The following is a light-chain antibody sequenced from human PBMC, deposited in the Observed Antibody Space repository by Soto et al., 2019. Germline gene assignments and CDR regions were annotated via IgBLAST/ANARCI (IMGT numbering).Light chain of an antibody. V-gene: IGKV1-5*01. Sequence: DIQMTQSPSTLSASVGERVSITCRASQSVYRYLAWYQQKPGKAPHLLIYDASSLESGVPSRFSGSGSGTEFTLTISSLQPDDFTTFYCQQYKDYTWTFGQGTKVDIK. J-gene: IGKJ1*01. CDR2: DAS. CDR3: QQYKDYTWT. CDR1: QSVYRY.